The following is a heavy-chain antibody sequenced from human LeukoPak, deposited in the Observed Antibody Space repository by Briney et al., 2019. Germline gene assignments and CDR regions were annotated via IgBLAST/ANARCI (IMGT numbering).Heavy chain of an antibody. D-gene: IGHD6-6*01. CDR2: IYTGGTT. CDR3: ARDSSAYYFDS. V-gene: IGHV3-66*01. J-gene: IGHJ4*02. CDR1: GFSVTSNH. Sequence: GGSLRLSCAASGFSVTSNHMNWVREAPGEGLWWVSLIYTGGTTHYSDSLNDRFTISRDDSINTLYLQMNSLRAEDTAVYYCARDSSAYYFDSWGQGTLVTVSS.